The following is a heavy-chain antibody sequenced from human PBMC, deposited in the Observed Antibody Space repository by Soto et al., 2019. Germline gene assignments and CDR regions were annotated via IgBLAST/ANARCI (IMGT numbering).Heavy chain of an antibody. D-gene: IGHD6-19*01. J-gene: IGHJ5*01. CDR2: IYPGDSDT. CDR3: ARLFDTSGWFDY. V-gene: IGHV5-51*01. Sequence: GESLKISCKGSGYSFSSYWIGWVRQMPGKGLERMGIIYPGDSDTRYSPSFQGQVTISADRSITTTYLQWSSLKASDTAIYYCARLFDTSGWFDYWGQGTLVTVSS. CDR1: GYSFSSYW.